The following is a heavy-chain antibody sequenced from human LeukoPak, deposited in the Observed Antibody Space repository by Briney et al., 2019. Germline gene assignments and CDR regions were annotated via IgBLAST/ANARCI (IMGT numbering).Heavy chain of an antibody. D-gene: IGHD3-3*01. CDR3: AKDFGVVIPDY. CDR2: ISGSGGST. CDR1: EYTFTGYY. Sequence: ASVKVSCKASEYTFTGYYVHWVRQAPGKGLEWVSAISGSGGSTYYADSVKGRFTISRDNSKNTLYLQMNSLRAEDTAVYYCAKDFGVVIPDYWGQGTLVTVSS. J-gene: IGHJ4*02. V-gene: IGHV3-23*01.